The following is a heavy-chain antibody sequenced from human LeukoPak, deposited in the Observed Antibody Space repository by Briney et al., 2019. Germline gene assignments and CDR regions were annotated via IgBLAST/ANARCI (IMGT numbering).Heavy chain of an antibody. Sequence: SETLSLTCAVYGGSFSGYYWSWIRQPPGKGLEWIGEINHSGSTNYNPSLKSRVTISVDTSKNQCSLKLSSVTAADTAMYYCARVSARIAAAGTPSFTDYWGQGTLVTVSS. CDR2: INHSGST. CDR3: ARVSARIAAAGTPSFTDY. CDR1: GGSFSGYY. J-gene: IGHJ4*02. V-gene: IGHV4-34*01. D-gene: IGHD6-13*01.